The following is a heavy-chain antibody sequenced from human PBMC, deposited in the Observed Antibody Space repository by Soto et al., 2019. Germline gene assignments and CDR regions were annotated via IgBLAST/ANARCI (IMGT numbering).Heavy chain of an antibody. CDR3: AKDGLKYNGYWVDFDS. J-gene: IGHJ4*02. CDR1: GFTFSSYA. D-gene: IGHD5-12*01. Sequence: EVQLLESGGGLVQPGGCLRLSCAASGFTFSSYAMSWVRQAPGKGLEWVSAISGSGGSTYYADSVKGRFTISRDNSKNTLYLQMNSLRAEDTAVYYCAKDGLKYNGYWVDFDSWGLGTLVTVSS. CDR2: ISGSGGST. V-gene: IGHV3-23*01.